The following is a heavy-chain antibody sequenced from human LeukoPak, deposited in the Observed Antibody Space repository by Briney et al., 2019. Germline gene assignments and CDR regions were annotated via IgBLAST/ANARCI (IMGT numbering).Heavy chain of an antibody. Sequence: ASVKVSCKASGYTFTGYYIHWVRQAPGQGLEWMGWINPNSGGTNYAQKFQGRVTMTRDTSIRTAYMELRSLRSDDTAVYYCARSSMVRGSGRFDPWGQGTLVTVSS. CDR2: INPNSGGT. J-gene: IGHJ5*02. CDR1: GYTFTGYY. V-gene: IGHV1-2*02. CDR3: ARSSMVRGSGRFDP. D-gene: IGHD3-10*01.